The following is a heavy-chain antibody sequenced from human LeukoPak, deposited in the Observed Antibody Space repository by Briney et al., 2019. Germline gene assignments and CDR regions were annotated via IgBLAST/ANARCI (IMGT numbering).Heavy chain of an antibody. CDR2: INTDGGSA. CDR3: GRVGELGY. Sequence: GGSLRLSCAAPGFTFSSYWMHWVRQAPGKGPVWVSDINTDGGSARYADSVKGRFTISRDNAKNTLYLQMNSLRAEDTAVYYCGRVGELGYWGQGTLVTVSS. D-gene: IGHD1-26*01. V-gene: IGHV3-74*01. J-gene: IGHJ4*02. CDR1: GFTFSSYW.